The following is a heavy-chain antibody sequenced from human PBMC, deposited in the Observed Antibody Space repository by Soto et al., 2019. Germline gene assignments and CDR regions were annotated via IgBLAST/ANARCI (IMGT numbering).Heavy chain of an antibody. J-gene: IGHJ4*02. CDR1: GFTFSSYW. CDR3: ARDKVPLDSSGYYSLPYFDY. V-gene: IGHV3-7*01. D-gene: IGHD3-22*01. CDR2: IKQDGSEK. Sequence: VGSLRLSCAASGFTFSSYWMSWVRQAPGKGLEWVANIKQDGSEKYYVDSVKGRFTISRGNAKNSLYLQMNSLRAEDTAVYYCARDKVPLDSSGYYSLPYFDYWGQGTLVT.